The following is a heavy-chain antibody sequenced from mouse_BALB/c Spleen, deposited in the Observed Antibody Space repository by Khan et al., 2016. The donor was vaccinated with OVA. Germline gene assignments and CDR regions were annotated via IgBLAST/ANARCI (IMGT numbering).Heavy chain of an antibody. CDR1: GHTFTKFG. CDR2: INTYTGEP. J-gene: IGHJ4*01. Sequence: QIQLVQSGPEVKKPGETVKISCKASGHTFTKFGMNWVKQAPGKGLKWMGWINTYTGEPTYAADFTGRFAFSLAPSASTAYLQINNLKNEDTATYFCTRPPYFSYVLDKWGQGTSVTVSS. V-gene: IGHV9-3-1*01. D-gene: IGHD2-10*01. CDR3: TRPPYFSYVLDK.